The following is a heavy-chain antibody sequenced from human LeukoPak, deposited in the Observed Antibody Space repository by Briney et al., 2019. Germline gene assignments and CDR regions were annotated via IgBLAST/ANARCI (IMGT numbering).Heavy chain of an antibody. Sequence: ASVKVSCKATSRISWVRQAPGQGLEWMGWIGTYGGDTYYAQKFQGRITVTTDTSTSTVYMELRNLRSDDTAVYYCARDLWNFYDDSGYNRDFDSWGQGTLVAVSS. CDR2: IGTYGGDT. CDR3: ARDLWNFYDDSGYNRDFDS. V-gene: IGHV1-18*01. D-gene: IGHD3-22*01. CDR1: TSR. J-gene: IGHJ5*01.